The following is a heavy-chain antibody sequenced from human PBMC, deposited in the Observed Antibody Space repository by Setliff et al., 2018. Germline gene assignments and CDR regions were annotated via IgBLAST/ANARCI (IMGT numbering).Heavy chain of an antibody. CDR2: INHSGST. Sequence: SETLSLTCAVYGGSFSGYYWSWIRQPPGKGLEWIGEINHSGSTNYNQSLKSRVTLSVDTSKNQFSLQLTSVTAEDTAVYYCAKCGGDRCCPLYQYYMDVWGKGTTVTVSS. V-gene: IGHV4-34*01. D-gene: IGHD2-21*02. J-gene: IGHJ6*03. CDR3: AKCGGDRCCPLYQYYMDV. CDR1: GGSFSGYY.